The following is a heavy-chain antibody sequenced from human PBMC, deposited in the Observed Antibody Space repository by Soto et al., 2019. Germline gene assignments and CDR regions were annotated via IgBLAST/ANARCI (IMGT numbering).Heavy chain of an antibody. D-gene: IGHD1-26*01. V-gene: IGHV3-30*18. CDR1: GRTFSSYG. Sequence: GGPLRLSCTASGRTFSSYGMHWVRKAPGKGLEWVAVISYDGSNKYYADSVKGRFTISRDNSKNTLYLQMNSLRAEDTAVYYCAKDRYLSGSFLFGYWGQGNLVTGSS. CDR2: ISYDGSNK. CDR3: AKDRYLSGSFLFGY. J-gene: IGHJ4*02.